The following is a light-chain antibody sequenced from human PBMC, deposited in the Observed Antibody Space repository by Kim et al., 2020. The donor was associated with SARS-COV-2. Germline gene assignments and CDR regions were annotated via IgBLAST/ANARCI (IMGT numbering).Light chain of an antibody. V-gene: IGKV1-5*01. CDR1: QSFNNW. CDR3: QQDSHYPRT. Sequence: DIHMTQFPSTLSGSVGDRVTINCQASQSFNNWLAWYQQKPGKAPKLLIYDASNLKSGVSSRFSGSGSGTEFTLTITILQPDDAATYYCQQDSHYPRTFGQGTKLDIK. J-gene: IGKJ1*01. CDR2: DAS.